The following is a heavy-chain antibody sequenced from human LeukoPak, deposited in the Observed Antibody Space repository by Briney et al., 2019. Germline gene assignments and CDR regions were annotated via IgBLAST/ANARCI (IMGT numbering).Heavy chain of an antibody. CDR3: ARDVFAEYNTHHRFGP. J-gene: IGHJ5*02. CDR1: GYTFTAYY. V-gene: IGHV1-2*02. CDR2: INPNTGGT. Sequence: ASVKVSCKASGYTFTAYYMHWVRQAPGQGLEWMGWINPNTGGTDYAQRFQGRVTMTRDTSISTAYMELSSLISDDTAVYYCARDVFAEYNTHHRFGPWGQGTPVTVSS. D-gene: IGHD1-14*01.